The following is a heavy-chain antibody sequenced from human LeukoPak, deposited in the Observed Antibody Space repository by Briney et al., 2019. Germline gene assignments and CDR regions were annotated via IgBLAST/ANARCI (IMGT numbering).Heavy chain of an antibody. CDR3: ARARRDYYDSSGYYSYYYYYMDV. J-gene: IGHJ6*03. D-gene: IGHD3-22*01. CDR2: IYYSGST. CDR1: GGSISSSSYY. V-gene: IGHV4-39*07. Sequence: PSETLSLTCTVSGGSISSSSYYWGWIRQPPGKGLEWIGSIYYSGSTYYNPSLKSRVTISVDTSKNQFSLKLSSVTAADTAVYYCARARRDYYDSSGYYSYYYYYMDVWGKGTTVTISS.